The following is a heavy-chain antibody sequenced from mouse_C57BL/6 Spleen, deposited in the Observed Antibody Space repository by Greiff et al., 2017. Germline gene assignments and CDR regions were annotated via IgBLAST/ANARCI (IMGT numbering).Heavy chain of an antibody. D-gene: IGHD1-1*01. J-gene: IGHJ4*01. Sequence: QVQLKESGAELVKPGASVKLSCKASGYTFTSYWMQWVKQRPGQGLEWIGEIDPSDSYTNYNQKFKGKATLTVDTSSSTAYMQLSSLTSEDSAVYYCARRGSYYGSSYYAMDYWGQGTSVTVSS. V-gene: IGHV1-50*01. CDR1: GYTFTSYW. CDR3: ARRGSYYGSSYYAMDY. CDR2: IDPSDSYT.